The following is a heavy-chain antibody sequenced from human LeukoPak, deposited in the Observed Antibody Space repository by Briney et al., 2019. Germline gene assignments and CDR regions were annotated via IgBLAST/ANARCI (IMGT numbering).Heavy chain of an antibody. CDR2: ISYDGSNK. V-gene: IGHV3-30-3*01. CDR1: GFTFSSYA. J-gene: IGHJ4*02. D-gene: IGHD2-15*01. Sequence: GGSLRLSCAASGFTFSSYAMHWVRQAPGKGLEWVAVISYDGSNKYYADSVKGRFTISRDNSKNTLYLQMNSLRAEDTAVYYCARGGLGYLYYFDYWGQGTLVTVSS. CDR3: ARGGLGYLYYFDY.